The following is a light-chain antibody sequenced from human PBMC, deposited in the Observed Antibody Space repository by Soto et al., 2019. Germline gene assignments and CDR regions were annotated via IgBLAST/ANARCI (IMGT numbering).Light chain of an antibody. Sequence: SYELTQPPSVSVAPGQTARITCGGNNIEIKSVHWYQQKPGQAPVLVVYDDGDRTTGIPERFSGSKSGNTATLTTSRVEAGEEADSYCQVWDTTNPVIFGGGTKLTVL. CDR1: NIEIKS. V-gene: IGLV3-21*02. CDR3: QVWDTTNPVI. CDR2: DDG. J-gene: IGLJ2*01.